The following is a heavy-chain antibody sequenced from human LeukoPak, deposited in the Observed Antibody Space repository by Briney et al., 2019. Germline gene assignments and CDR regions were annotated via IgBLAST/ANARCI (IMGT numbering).Heavy chain of an antibody. J-gene: IGHJ4*02. CDR3: AREGQVVGRTMSDY. Sequence: GSLRLSCAASGFTFSSYAMSWVRQAPGKGLEWVSAISGSGGSTYYADSVKGRFTISRDNSKNTLYLQMNSLRAEDTAVYYCAREGQVVGRTMSDYWGQGTLVTVSS. CDR1: GFTFSSYA. V-gene: IGHV3-23*01. CDR2: ISGSGGST. D-gene: IGHD1-26*01.